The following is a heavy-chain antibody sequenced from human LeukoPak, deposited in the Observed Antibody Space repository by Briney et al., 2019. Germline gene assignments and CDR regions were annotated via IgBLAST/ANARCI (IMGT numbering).Heavy chain of an antibody. CDR2: INHSGST. J-gene: IGHJ4*02. V-gene: IGHV4-34*01. D-gene: IGHD5-18*01. Sequence: SETLSLTCTVSGGSITTYYWSWIRQPPGKGLEWIGEINHSGSTNYNPSLKSRVTISVDTSKNQFSLKLSSVTAADTAVYYCARDGGGYSYGFLDYWGQGTLVTVSS. CDR1: GGSITTYY. CDR3: ARDGGGYSYGFLDY.